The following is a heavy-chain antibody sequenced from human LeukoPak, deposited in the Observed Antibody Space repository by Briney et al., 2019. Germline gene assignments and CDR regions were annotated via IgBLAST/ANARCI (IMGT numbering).Heavy chain of an antibody. D-gene: IGHD4-17*01. CDR1: GGSISSSNYY. J-gene: IGHJ4*02. CDR2: IHYSGNT. V-gene: IGHV4-39*01. CDR3: ARDFGDYRADY. Sequence: PSETLSLTCTVSGGSISSSNYYWGWIRQPPGKGLEWIGTIHYSGNTYYNPSLKSRVAISVDTSKNQFSLRLSSETAADTAVYYCARDFGDYRADYWGQGTLVTVSS.